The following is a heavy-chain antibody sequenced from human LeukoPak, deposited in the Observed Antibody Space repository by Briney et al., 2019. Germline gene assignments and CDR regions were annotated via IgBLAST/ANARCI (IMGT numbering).Heavy chain of an antibody. CDR2: IIPIFGTT. CDR1: GFTFSNYA. V-gene: IGHV1-69*05. Sequence: GGSLRLSCAASGFTFSNYAFSWVRQAPGQGLAWMAGIIPIFGTTNYAQQFQGRITITTDESTSTAYMELSSLRSEDTAVYYCAKNVHSGSCSADNCPNWFDPWGQGTLVTVSS. J-gene: IGHJ5*02. CDR3: AKNVHSGSCSADNCPNWFDP. D-gene: IGHD2-15*01.